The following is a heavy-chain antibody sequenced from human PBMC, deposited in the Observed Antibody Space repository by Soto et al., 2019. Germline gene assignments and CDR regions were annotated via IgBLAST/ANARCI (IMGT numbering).Heavy chain of an antibody. J-gene: IGHJ4*02. V-gene: IGHV4-31*03. CDR2: IYYSGST. Sequence: SETLSLTCTVSGGSISSGGYYWSWIRQHPGKGLEWIGYIYYSGSTHYNPSLKSRVTISVDTSKNQFSLKLSSVTAADTAVYYCARDPGIAARYFDYWGQGTLVTVSS. D-gene: IGHD6-6*01. CDR3: ARDPGIAARYFDY. CDR1: GGSISSGGYY.